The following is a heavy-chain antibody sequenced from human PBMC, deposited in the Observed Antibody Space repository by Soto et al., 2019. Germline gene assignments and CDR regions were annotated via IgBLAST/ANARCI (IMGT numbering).Heavy chain of an antibody. Sequence: QLQLQESGPGLVKPSETLSLTCTVSGGSVSSNSYSWGWIRQSPGKGLEWIGTIYSSENTYYNPSLLSQVTISVDTSKNEFSLRLRSVTAADTAVYYCARLNGYCVSTNCHGYYGMDVWGQGTTVTVSS. D-gene: IGHD2-2*03. CDR2: IYSSENT. V-gene: IGHV4-39*01. J-gene: IGHJ6*02. CDR1: GGSVSSNSYS. CDR3: ARLNGYCVSTNCHGYYGMDV.